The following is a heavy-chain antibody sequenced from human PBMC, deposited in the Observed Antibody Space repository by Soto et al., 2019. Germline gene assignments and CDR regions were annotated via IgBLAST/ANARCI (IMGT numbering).Heavy chain of an antibody. V-gene: IGHV4-31*03. J-gene: IGHJ6*02. CDR1: GGSISSGGYY. CDR3: ARDRDISSGEDYYDGMDV. CDR2: IYYSGST. Sequence: QVQLQESGPGLVKPSQTLSLTCTVSGGSISSGGYYWSWIRQHPGKGLEWIGYIYYSGSTYYNPSLKSRDSISVDTSKNQFSLKLSAATASDTAVYYGARDRDISSGEDYYDGMDVWGQGTTVTVSS. D-gene: IGHD6-6*01.